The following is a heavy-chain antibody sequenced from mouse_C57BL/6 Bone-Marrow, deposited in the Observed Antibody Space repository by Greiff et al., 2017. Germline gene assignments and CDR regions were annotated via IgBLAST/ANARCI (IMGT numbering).Heavy chain of an antibody. Sequence: VQLQQSGPVLVKPGASVKMSCKASGYTFTDYYMNWVKQSHGKSLEWIGVINPYNGGTSYNQKFKGKATLTVDKSSSTAYMELNSLTSEDSAVYYCARSPNYYGSSYVDYWGQGTTLPVSS. V-gene: IGHV1-19*01. CDR1: GYTFTDYY. CDR3: ARSPNYYGSSYVDY. J-gene: IGHJ2*01. CDR2: INPYNGGT. D-gene: IGHD1-1*01.